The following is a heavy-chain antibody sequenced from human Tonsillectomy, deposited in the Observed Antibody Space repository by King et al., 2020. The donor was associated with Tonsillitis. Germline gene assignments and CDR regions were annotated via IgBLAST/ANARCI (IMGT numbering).Heavy chain of an antibody. V-gene: IGHV4-39*01. CDR2: IYYSGST. J-gene: IGHJ3*02. Sequence: QLQESGPGLVNPSETLSLTCTVSGGPISNINYYWGWIRQPPGKGLEWIGSIYYSGSTYYNPSLKSRVTISVDTSRNQFSLKLSSATAADTAVYYCARGAAGLYAFDIWGQGTMVTVSS. D-gene: IGHD3-10*01. CDR1: GGPISNINYY. CDR3: ARGAAGLYAFDI.